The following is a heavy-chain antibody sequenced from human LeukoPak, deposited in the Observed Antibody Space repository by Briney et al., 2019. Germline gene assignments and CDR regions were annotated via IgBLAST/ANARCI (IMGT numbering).Heavy chain of an antibody. V-gene: IGHV3-48*01. CDR3: ARAVLDFWSGYFELFDY. CDR2: ISSSSSTI. J-gene: IGHJ4*02. CDR1: GFTFSSYS. D-gene: IGHD3-3*01. Sequence: GRSLRLSCAASGFTFSSYSMNWVRQAPGKGLEWVSYISSSSSTIYYADSVKGRFTISRDNAKNSLYLQMNSLRAEDTAVYYCARAVLDFWSGYFELFDYWGQGTLVTVSS.